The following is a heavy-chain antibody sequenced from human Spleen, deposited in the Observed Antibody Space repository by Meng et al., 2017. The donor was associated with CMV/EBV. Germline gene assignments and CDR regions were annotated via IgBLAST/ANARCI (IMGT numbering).Heavy chain of an antibody. J-gene: IGHJ4*02. CDR2: IKHDGSEE. CDR3: ARESPELSPLISAAVDY. V-gene: IGHV3-7*01. D-gene: IGHD6-13*01. Sequence: GGSLRLSCAASGFTFRNYWMTWVRQAPGKGLEWVANIKHDGSEEYYVDSVKGRFTISRDNAKNSLFLQMNSLRAEDTAVYYCARESPELSPLISAAVDYWGQGALVTVSS. CDR1: GFTFRNYW.